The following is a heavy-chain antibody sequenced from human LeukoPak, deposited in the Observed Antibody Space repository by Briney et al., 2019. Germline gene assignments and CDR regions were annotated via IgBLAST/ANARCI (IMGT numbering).Heavy chain of an antibody. CDR1: GFTLSSFE. Sequence: GGSLRLSCAASGFTLSSFEMNWVRQAPGKGPEWISYITGYGDIMRYADSVKGRFTISRDNAKNSLYLQMSSLTVEDTAVYYCASHGSGSYSIYLYRWGQGTLVTVPS. CDR3: ASHGSGSYSIYLYR. J-gene: IGHJ4*02. D-gene: IGHD3-10*01. CDR2: ITGYGDIM. V-gene: IGHV3-48*03.